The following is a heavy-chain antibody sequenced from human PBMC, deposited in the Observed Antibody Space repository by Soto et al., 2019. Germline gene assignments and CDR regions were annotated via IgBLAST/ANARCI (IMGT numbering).Heavy chain of an antibody. CDR3: AKDCRAAAGREKTYDY. CDR1: GFTFSSYA. D-gene: IGHD6-13*01. Sequence: GGSLRLSCAASGFTFSSYAMSWVRQAPGKGLEWVSAISGSGGSTYYADSVKGRFTISRDNSKNTLYLQMNSLRAEDTAAYCCAKDCRAAAGREKTYDYWGQGTLVTVSS. V-gene: IGHV3-23*01. J-gene: IGHJ4*02. CDR2: ISGSGGST.